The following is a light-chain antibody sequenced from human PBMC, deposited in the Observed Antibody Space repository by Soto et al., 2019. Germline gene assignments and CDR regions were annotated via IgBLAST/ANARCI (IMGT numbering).Light chain of an antibody. CDR2: WAS. CDR3: QQYGSSPSIT. J-gene: IGKJ5*01. CDR1: QSVLYSSNNKNY. V-gene: IGKV4-1*01. Sequence: DIVMTQAPDSLAVSLGERATINCKSRQSVLYSSNNKNYLAWYQQKPGQPPKLLIYWASTRESGVPDRFSGSGSGTDFTLTISRLGPEDFAVYYCQQYGSSPSITFGQGTRLEIK.